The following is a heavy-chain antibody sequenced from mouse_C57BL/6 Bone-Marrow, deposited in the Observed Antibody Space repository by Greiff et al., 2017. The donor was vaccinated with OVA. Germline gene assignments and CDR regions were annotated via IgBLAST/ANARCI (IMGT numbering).Heavy chain of an antibody. CDR1: GFSLTSYA. Sequence: VKLAESGPGLVAPSQSLSITCTVSGFSLTSYAISWVRQPPGKGLEWLGVICTGGGTNNTSALKSRLSISKDNSKCHDFLKMNSQQTDDTARYYGARKTAQAKEKYFEYWGQGTTHTVSS. D-gene: IGHD3-2*02. CDR2: ICTGGGT. CDR3: ARKTAQAKEKYFEY. V-gene: IGHV2-9-1*01. J-gene: IGHJ2*01.